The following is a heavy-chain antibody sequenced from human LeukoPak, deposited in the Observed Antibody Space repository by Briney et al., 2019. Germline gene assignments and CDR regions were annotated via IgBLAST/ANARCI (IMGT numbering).Heavy chain of an antibody. V-gene: IGHV4-59*08. J-gene: IGHJ4*02. Sequence: PSETLSLTCTVSGGSISSYYWNWIRQPPGKGLEWIGYIYYGGSTDYNPSLKSRVTISLDTSKNQFSLKLSSVTAADTAVYYCAGGSSGYYYRTFDYWGQGTLVTVSS. D-gene: IGHD3-22*01. CDR2: IYYGGST. CDR1: GGSISSYY. CDR3: AGGSSGYYYRTFDY.